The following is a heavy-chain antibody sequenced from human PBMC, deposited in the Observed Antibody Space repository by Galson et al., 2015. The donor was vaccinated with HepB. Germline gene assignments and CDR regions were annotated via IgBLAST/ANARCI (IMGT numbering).Heavy chain of an antibody. CDR3: ARSPYYYGSGSYSY. J-gene: IGHJ4*02. V-gene: IGHV1-18*01. Sequence: SVKVSCKASGYTFTSYCISWVRQAPGQGLEWMGWISAYNGNTNYAQKLQGRVTMTRDTSTSTAYMELRSLRSDDTAVYYCARSPYYYGSGSYSYWGQGTLVTVSS. D-gene: IGHD3-10*01. CDR1: GYTFTSYC. CDR2: ISAYNGNT.